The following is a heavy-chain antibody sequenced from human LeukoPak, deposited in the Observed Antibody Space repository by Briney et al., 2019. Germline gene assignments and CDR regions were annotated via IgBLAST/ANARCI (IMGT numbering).Heavy chain of an antibody. CDR2: ISAYNGNT. CDR3: ARGPYIWFGDSPGVDAFDI. Sequence: VASVKVSCKASGYTFTSYGISWVRQAPGQGLEWMGWISAYNGNTNYAQKLQGRVTMTTDTSTSTAYMELRSLRSDDTAVYYCARGPYIWFGDSPGVDAFDIWGQGTMVTVSS. D-gene: IGHD3-10*01. J-gene: IGHJ3*02. V-gene: IGHV1-18*01. CDR1: GYTFTSYG.